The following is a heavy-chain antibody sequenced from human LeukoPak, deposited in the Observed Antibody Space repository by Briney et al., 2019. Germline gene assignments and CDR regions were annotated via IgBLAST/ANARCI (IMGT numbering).Heavy chain of an antibody. J-gene: IGHJ4*02. CDR3: ARDSPYTSGWYDGDFDY. D-gene: IGHD6-19*01. CDR2: ISSSGSPI. CDR1: GFTFSSYE. V-gene: IGHV3-48*03. Sequence: GGSLRLSSVTSGFTFSSYEMNWVRQAPGKGLEWVSYISSSGSPIYYADSVKGRFTISRDNAKNSLFLQMNSLRAEDTAVYYCARDSPYTSGWYDGDFDYWGQGTLVTVSS.